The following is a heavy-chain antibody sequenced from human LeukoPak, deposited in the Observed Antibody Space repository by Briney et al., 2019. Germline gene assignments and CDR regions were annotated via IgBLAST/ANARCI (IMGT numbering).Heavy chain of an antibody. V-gene: IGHV4-59*11. D-gene: IGHD5-24*01. Sequence: SETLSLTCTVSGGSISSHYWSWIRQPPGKGLEWIGYIYYSGSTNYNPSLKSRVTISVDTSKNQFSLKLSSVTAADTAVYYCARGRWLQFHPFDYWGQGTLVTVSS. CDR1: GGSISSHY. CDR2: IYYSGST. J-gene: IGHJ4*02. CDR3: ARGRWLQFHPFDY.